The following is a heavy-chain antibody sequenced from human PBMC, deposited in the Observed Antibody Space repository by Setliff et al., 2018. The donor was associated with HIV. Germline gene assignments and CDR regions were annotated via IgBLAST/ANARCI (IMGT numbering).Heavy chain of an antibody. D-gene: IGHD5-18*01. CDR2: IYYSGST. CDR3: ARRQQLWLLYSFDI. V-gene: IGHV4-39*01. J-gene: IGHJ3*02. Sequence: SETLSLTCTVSGGSISSSSYYWGWIRQPPGKGLEWIGSIYYSGSTYYNPSLKSRVTISVDTSKNQFSLKLSSVTAADTAVYYCARRQQLWLLYSFDIWGQGTMVTVSS. CDR1: GGSISSSSYY.